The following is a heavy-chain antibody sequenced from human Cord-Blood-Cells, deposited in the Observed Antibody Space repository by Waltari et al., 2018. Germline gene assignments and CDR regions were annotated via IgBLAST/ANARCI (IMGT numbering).Heavy chain of an antibody. J-gene: IGHJ3*02. CDR3: ARDRGYCTGGVCYYADAFDI. CDR1: GFTFSSYS. V-gene: IGHV3-21*01. CDR2: ISSSSSYI. D-gene: IGHD2-8*02. Sequence: EVQLVESGGGLVKPGGSLRLSCAASGFTFSSYSMNWVRQAPGKGREWVSSISSSSSYIYYADSVKGRFTISRDNAKNSLYLQMNSLRAEDTAVYYCARDRGYCTGGVCYYADAFDIWGQGTMVTVSS.